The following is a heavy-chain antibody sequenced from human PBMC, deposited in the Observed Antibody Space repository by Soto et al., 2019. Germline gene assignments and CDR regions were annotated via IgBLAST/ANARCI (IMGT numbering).Heavy chain of an antibody. J-gene: IGHJ6*03. Sequence: EVQVVESGGGLVKPGGSLRLSCAASGFTFSSYSMNWVRQAPGKGLEWVSSVSSSSSYIYYADSVKGRFTISRDNAKSSLYLQMNSLRAEDTAVYYCFMMRFNYYYMDVWGKGTTVTVSS. V-gene: IGHV3-21*01. CDR1: GFTFSSYS. CDR2: VSSSSSYI. CDR3: FMMRFNYYYMDV. D-gene: IGHD3-16*01.